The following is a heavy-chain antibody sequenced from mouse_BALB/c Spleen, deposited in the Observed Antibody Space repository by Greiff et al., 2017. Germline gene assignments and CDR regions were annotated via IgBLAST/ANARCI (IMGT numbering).Heavy chain of an antibody. CDR1: GYTFTSYW. J-gene: IGHJ3*01. D-gene: IGHD2-2*01. V-gene: IGHV1S81*02. CDR3: ARPYGYDRFAY. CDR2: INPSNGRT. Sequence: QVQLQQPGAELVKPGASVKLSCKASGYTFTSYWMHWVKQRPGQGLEWIGEINPSNGRTNYNEKFKSKATLTVDKSSSTAYMQLSSLTSEDSAVYYCARPYGYDRFAYWGQGTLVTVSA.